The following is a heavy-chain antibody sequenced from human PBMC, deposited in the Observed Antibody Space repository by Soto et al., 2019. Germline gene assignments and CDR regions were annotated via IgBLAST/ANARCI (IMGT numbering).Heavy chain of an antibody. CDR1: GGSISSYY. V-gene: IGHV4-59*01. CDR2: IYYSGST. Sequence: SETLSLTCTVSGGSISSYYWSWIRQPPGKGLEWIGYIYYSGSTNYNPSLKSRVTISVDTSKNQFSLKLSSVTAADTGVYFCARHHPRIANTLDGLDIWGQGTRVTIS. CDR3: ARHHPRIANTLDGLDI. J-gene: IGHJ3*02.